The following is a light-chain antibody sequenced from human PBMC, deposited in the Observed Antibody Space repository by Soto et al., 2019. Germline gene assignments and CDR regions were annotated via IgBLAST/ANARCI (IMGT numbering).Light chain of an antibody. V-gene: IGLV1-51*02. CDR2: ENY. CDR3: GAWDKSLTGGV. Sequence: QAVVTQPHSVSAAPGQKVTISCSGSSSNIGSDYVSWYQQLPGAAPKLLIYENYERPSVIPDRFSGSKSGTSATLAITGLQTGDEADYYCGAWDKSLTGGVFGGGTKVTVL. CDR1: SSNIGSDY. J-gene: IGLJ2*01.